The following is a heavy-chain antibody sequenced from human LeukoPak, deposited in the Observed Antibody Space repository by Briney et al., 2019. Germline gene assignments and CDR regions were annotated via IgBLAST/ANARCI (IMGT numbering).Heavy chain of an antibody. CDR1: GVSISRFY. D-gene: IGHD1-1*01. CDR2: IYSGVPT. J-gene: IGHJ4*02. V-gene: IGHV4-4*09. Sequence: PSETLSLTCTTSGVSISRFYWSWVRQLPGKGLEWIGNIYSGVPTYFNPSLKSRVIISVDTSKNQFSLNLTSVTAADTAMYYCVQTTGWPGFDYWGQGILVTVSS. CDR3: VQTTGWPGFDY.